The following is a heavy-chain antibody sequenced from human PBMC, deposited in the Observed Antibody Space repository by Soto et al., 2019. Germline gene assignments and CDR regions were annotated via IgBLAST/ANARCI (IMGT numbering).Heavy chain of an antibody. J-gene: IGHJ2*01. Sequence: VKVSCKASGGTFSSYAISWVRQAPGQGLEWMGGIIPIFGTANYAQKFQGRVTITADESTSTAYMELSSLRSEDTAVYYCARSYYYDSSANYWYFDLWGRGTLVTVSS. CDR1: GGTFSSYA. CDR2: IIPIFGTA. V-gene: IGHV1-69*01. D-gene: IGHD3-22*01. CDR3: ARSYYYDSSANYWYFDL.